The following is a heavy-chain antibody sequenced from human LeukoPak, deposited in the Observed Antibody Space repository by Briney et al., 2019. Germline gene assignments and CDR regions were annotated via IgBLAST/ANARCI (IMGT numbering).Heavy chain of an antibody. V-gene: IGHV4-39*01. D-gene: IGHD6-13*01. CDR1: GGSISSSSYY. J-gene: IGHJ3*02. Sequence: SETLSLTCTVSGGSISSSSYYWGWIRQPPGKGLEWIGFIFYSGGTYHNPSLRSRVTISADTSKNQFSLRLSSVTAADSAVYYCARGRITAGTNDAFDIWGQGTIVTVTS. CDR3: ARGRITAGTNDAFDI. CDR2: IFYSGGT.